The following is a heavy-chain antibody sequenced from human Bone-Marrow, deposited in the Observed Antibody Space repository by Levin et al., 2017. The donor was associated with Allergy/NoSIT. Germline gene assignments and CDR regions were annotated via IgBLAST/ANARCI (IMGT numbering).Heavy chain of an antibody. V-gene: IGHV1-69*01. CDR3: VRGRLVVTANLRHGHFDL. CDR2: FIPLYGAA. Sequence: PGGSLRLSCKSSGGIPNTSGMNWVRQAPGQGLEWMGEFIPLYGAANYAPQFKGRLTISADVSTSTAHMELSSLRSDDTAVYYCVRGRLVVTANLRHGHFDLWGRGTLLTV. CDR1: GGIPNTSG. J-gene: IGHJ2*01. D-gene: IGHD2-15*01.